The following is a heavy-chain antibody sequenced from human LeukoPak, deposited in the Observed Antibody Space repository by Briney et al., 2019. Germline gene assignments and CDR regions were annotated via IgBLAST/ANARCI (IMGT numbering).Heavy chain of an antibody. J-gene: IGHJ4*02. Sequence: GGSLRLSCAGSGFTFSSYSMNWVRQAPGKGLEWVSSISSSSSYIYYADSVKGRFTISRDNAKNSLCLQMNSLRAEDTAVYYCARVVVGSSWYYFDYWGQGTLVTVSS. CDR2: ISSSSSYI. CDR3: ARVVVGSSWYYFDY. V-gene: IGHV3-21*01. D-gene: IGHD6-13*01. CDR1: GFTFSSYS.